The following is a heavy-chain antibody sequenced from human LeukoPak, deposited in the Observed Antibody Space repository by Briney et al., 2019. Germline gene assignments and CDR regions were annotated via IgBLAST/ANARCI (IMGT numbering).Heavy chain of an antibody. Sequence: PGGSLRLSCAASGFTFTSYGMHWVRQPPGKGLEWIGSIYYSGSTYYNPSLKSRVTISVDTSKNQFSLKLSSVAAADTAVYYCASPNGVRGVSGDYWGQGTLVTVSS. J-gene: IGHJ4*02. CDR2: IYYSGST. CDR3: ASPNGVRGVSGDY. D-gene: IGHD3-10*01. CDR1: GFTFTSYG. V-gene: IGHV4-39*01.